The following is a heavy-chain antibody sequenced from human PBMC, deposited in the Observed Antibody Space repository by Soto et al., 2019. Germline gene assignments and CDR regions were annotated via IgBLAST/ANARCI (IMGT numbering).Heavy chain of an antibody. V-gene: IGHV3-74*01. CDR1: GFIFSTYW. Sequence: EVQLVESGGGLVQPGGSLRLSCAGSGFIFSTYWMHWVRQAPGMGLVWVSRINNDGSTTYADSVKGRFTISRDNAKNTLYLQMNSLRVEDSAVYFCVRGMNYRPSDPWGLGTLVTVSS. CDR3: VRGMNYRPSDP. CDR2: INNDGST. D-gene: IGHD1-7*01. J-gene: IGHJ5*02.